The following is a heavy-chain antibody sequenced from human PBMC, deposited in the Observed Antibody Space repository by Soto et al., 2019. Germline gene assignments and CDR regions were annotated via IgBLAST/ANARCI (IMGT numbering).Heavy chain of an antibody. J-gene: IGHJ5*02. CDR1: GGSVSGVDYF. D-gene: IGHD2-21*01. Sequence: SETLSPTCTAPGGSVSGVDYFGSWIRQSPGKGLEWIGYIYYTGITHLNPSLKSRLTMAVDTSKNEFSLKLTSVSAADTAVYFCAREERKGIISWFDPWGQGTPVTVSS. V-gene: IGHV4-30-4*01. CDR3: AREERKGIISWFDP. CDR2: IYYTGIT.